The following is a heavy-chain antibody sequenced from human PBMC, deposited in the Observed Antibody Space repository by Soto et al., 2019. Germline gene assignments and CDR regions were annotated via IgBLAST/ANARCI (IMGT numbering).Heavy chain of an antibody. CDR2: ISSASGYI. Sequence: KPGGSLRLSCAASGFTFGDYSMHWVRQAPGKGPEWVSAISSASGYIYYADSVKGRFTISRDNGKNSLYLQMSRLRAEDTAVYYCATGGSYCGGDCYSDYWGQGTMVTVSS. CDR1: GFTFGDYS. V-gene: IGHV3-21*01. J-gene: IGHJ4*02. D-gene: IGHD2-21*02. CDR3: ATGGSYCGGDCYSDY.